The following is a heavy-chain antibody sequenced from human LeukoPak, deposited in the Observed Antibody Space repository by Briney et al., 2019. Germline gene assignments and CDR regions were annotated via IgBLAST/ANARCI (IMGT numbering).Heavy chain of an antibody. CDR3: ASDTISMNAFDA. Sequence: SETLSLTCTVSGGSISSSSYYWGWIRQPPGKGLEWIASSYYSGSTYDNPSLKSRVTISVDTSKNEVSLMLTSVTAADTAVYYCASDTISMNAFDAWGQGTMVTVSS. CDR1: GGSISSSSYY. CDR2: SYYSGST. D-gene: IGHD3-22*01. V-gene: IGHV4-39*07. J-gene: IGHJ3*01.